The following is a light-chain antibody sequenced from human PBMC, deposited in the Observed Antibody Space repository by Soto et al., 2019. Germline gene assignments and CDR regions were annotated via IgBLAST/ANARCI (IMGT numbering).Light chain of an antibody. CDR3: QQRGNRPPWT. Sequence: EIVMTQSPATLSLSPGERATLSCRASQSVGKYLVWYQQKPGQAPRLLIYDASNRATGIPARFSGSGSGTDFTLTISSLEPEDFAVYYCQQRGNRPPWTFGQGTRLENK. J-gene: IGKJ5*01. CDR2: DAS. V-gene: IGKV3-11*01. CDR1: QSVGKY.